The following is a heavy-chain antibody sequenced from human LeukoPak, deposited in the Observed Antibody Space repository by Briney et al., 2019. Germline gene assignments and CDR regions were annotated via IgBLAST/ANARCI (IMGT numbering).Heavy chain of an antibody. CDR3: ARDGVITFGGVIVADY. V-gene: IGHV3-7*01. J-gene: IGHJ4*02. CDR1: GFTFSDYW. D-gene: IGHD3-16*02. CDR2: IKQDGSEE. Sequence: PGGSLRLSCAASGFTFSDYWMSWVRQAPGKGLEWVANIKQDGSEEYYVDSVKRRFTISRDNAKNSLYLQMNSLRAEDTAVYYCARDGVITFGGVIVADYWGQGTLVTVSS.